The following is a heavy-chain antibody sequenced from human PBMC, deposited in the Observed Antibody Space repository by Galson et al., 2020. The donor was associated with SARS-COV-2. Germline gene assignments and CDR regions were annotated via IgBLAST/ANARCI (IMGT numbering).Heavy chain of an antibody. J-gene: IGHJ4*02. CDR3: AKEEHSDGYYYMFDY. Sequence: GESLKISCVASGFDFSSYAMTWVRQAPGKGLGWVSRISARGVTINYADSVKGRFTISRDNSKNTVHLQLGSLRAEDTAVYYCAKEEHSDGYYYMFDYWGQGTLVTVSS. CDR2: ISARGVTI. V-gene: IGHV3-23*01. CDR1: GFDFSSYA. D-gene: IGHD3-22*01.